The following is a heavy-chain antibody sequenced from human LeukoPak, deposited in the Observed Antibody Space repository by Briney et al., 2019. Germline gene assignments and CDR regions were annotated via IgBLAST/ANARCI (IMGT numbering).Heavy chain of an antibody. V-gene: IGHV4-30-2*03. CDR2: SSHSGRN. D-gene: IGHD3-10*01. CDR3: ARLTGVLLWFGEHPTPYYFDY. CDR1: GGSISSGGYA. Sequence: PSETLSLTCAVSGGSISSGGYAWSWIRQAPGKGLEWIGGSSHSGRNYYNPSLKSRVTISVDTSKHQFSLKLSSVTAADTAVYYCARLTGVLLWFGEHPTPYYFDYWGQGTLVTVSS. J-gene: IGHJ4*02.